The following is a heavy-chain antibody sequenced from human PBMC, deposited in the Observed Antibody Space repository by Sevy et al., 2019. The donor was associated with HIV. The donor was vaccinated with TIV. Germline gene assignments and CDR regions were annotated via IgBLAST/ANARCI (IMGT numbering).Heavy chain of an antibody. CDR3: AKDGLSYYYGSGSYNSPCYFDY. V-gene: IGHV3-30*18. CDR2: ISYDGSNK. CDR1: GVTFSSYG. Sequence: GESLKISCAASGVTFSSYGMHWVHQAPGKGLEWVAVISYDGSNKYYADSVKGRFTISRDNSKNTLYLQMNSLRAEDTAVYYCAKDGLSYYYGSGSYNSPCYFDYWGQGTLVTVSS. J-gene: IGHJ4*02. D-gene: IGHD3-10*01.